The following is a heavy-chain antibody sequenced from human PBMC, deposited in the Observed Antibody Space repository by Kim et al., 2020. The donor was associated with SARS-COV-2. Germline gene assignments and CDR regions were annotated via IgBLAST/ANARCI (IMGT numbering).Heavy chain of an antibody. CDR3: VKDESVLQQLIPHNYFAT. CDR1: GFTFSNFA. Sequence: GGSLRLSCRASGFTFSNFAMNWVRQAPGMGLEWVSSISGPTSTTSYAASVEGRFTISRDNSKNTLYLEMNRLRADDTATYYCVKDESVLQQLIPHNYFATWGQGTLVTVSS. V-gene: IGHV3-23*01. CDR2: ISGPTSTT. J-gene: IGHJ5*02. D-gene: IGHD1-1*01.